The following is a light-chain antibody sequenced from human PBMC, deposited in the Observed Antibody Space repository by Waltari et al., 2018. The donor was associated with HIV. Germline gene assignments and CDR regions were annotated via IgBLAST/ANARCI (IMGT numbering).Light chain of an antibody. Sequence: SYELTQPPSIFVSPGQTARITCSGESFADQNVYWYQQKPGQAPLLVMYKDTERPSGIPERFFGSTSGTTVTLTIDGVQAEDEADYYCQSADNSDTYYVFGSGTKVTVL. CDR2: KDT. CDR3: QSADNSDTYYV. CDR1: SFADQN. V-gene: IGLV3-25*03. J-gene: IGLJ1*01.